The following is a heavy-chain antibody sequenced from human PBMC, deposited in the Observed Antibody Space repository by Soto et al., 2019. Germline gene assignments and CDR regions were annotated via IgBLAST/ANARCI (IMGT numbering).Heavy chain of an antibody. D-gene: IGHD2-21*02. V-gene: IGHV1-2*04. CDR3: ARDSSTVGPSHDLAHSYLGDSKSGLDV. CDR2: INPKTGDT. CDR1: GYSFTGRY. Sequence: ASVQFSCQASGYSFTGRYIHCVLQAPQHGLDWVGWINPKTGDTKHAHKFLGWVSMTRDTAMTSVYMELSRLKPNDTAVYYCARDSSTVGPSHDLAHSYLGDSKSGLDVLGQGTTVTVS. J-gene: IGHJ6*02.